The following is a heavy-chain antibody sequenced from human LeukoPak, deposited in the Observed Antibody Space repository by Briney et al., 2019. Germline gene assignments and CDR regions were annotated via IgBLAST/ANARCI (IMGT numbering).Heavy chain of an antibody. CDR1: GFTFSTFG. V-gene: IGHV3-30*02. J-gene: IGHJ4*02. CDR3: AAHQGYCSGGGCGPY. D-gene: IGHD2-15*01. Sequence: GGSLRLSCAASGFTFSTFGTHWVRQAPGKGLEWLAFIGNDGSNKYYVDSVKGRFTISRDNSKNTLYLQMNTLRAEDTAVYHCAAHQGYCSGGGCGPYWGQGTQVTVSS. CDR2: IGNDGSNK.